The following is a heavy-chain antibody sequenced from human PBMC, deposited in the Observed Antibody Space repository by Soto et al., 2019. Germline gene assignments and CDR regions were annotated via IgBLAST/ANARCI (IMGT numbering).Heavy chain of an antibody. Sequence: EVQLVESGGGLVQPGGSLRLSCAASGFTFSSHRMNWVLRAPGKGLEWVSYISSSTRTIYYADSVKDRFTVSRDNAKNSLYLQMNSLRAEDTSVYYCARDDEMGYFDYWGQGTLVTVSS. V-gene: IGHV3-48*01. D-gene: IGHD3-16*01. CDR3: ARDDEMGYFDY. J-gene: IGHJ4*02. CDR1: GFTFSSHR. CDR2: ISSSTRTI.